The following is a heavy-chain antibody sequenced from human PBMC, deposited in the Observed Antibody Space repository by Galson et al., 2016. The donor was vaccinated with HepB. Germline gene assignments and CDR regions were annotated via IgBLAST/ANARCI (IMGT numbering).Heavy chain of an antibody. J-gene: IGHJ5*02. Sequence: SVKVSCKASGYTFTSYYMHWVRQAPGQGLEWMGIINPSGGSTSYAQKFQGRVTMTRDTSTSTVYMELSSLGTGDTAIYFCARGRLAFFDWGGGWFDPWGQGTLVTVSS. CDR2: INPSGGST. D-gene: IGHD3-9*01. CDR1: GYTFTSYY. CDR3: ARGRLAFFDWGGGWFDP. V-gene: IGHV1-46*01.